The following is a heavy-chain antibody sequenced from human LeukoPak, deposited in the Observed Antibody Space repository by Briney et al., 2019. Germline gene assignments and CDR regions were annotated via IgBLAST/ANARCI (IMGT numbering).Heavy chain of an antibody. J-gene: IGHJ5*02. CDR2: ITKGGANV. CDR3: ARLSVSITRRFDL. CDR1: GFTLSNYE. Sequence: GGSLRLSCALSGFTLSNYEMNWVRLTPGKGLEWISYITKGGANVLYAESVKGRFTISRDNANSSLYLQMNSLRAEDTAVYFCARLSVSITRRFDLWGQGTLVTVSS. V-gene: IGHV3-48*03. D-gene: IGHD3-3*01.